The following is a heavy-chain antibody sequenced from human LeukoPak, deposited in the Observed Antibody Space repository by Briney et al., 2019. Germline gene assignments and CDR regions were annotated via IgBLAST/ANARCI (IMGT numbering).Heavy chain of an antibody. Sequence: ASVKVSCKASGYTFTSYGISWVRQAPGQGLEWMGWLSAYNGDTHYAQKVQGRVTMTTDTSTSTAYMELRSLRSDDTAVYYCARELVITRLLDYWGQGTLVTVSS. CDR1: GYTFTSYG. D-gene: IGHD3-9*01. CDR2: LSAYNGDT. V-gene: IGHV1-18*01. J-gene: IGHJ4*02. CDR3: ARELVITRLLDY.